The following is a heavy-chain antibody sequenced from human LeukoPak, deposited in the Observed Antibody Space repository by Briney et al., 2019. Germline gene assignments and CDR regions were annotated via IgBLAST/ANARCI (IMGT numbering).Heavy chain of an antibody. D-gene: IGHD3-16*01. Sequence: SETLSLTCTVSDDSISDYYRGWIRQPPGKGLEWIAYFYNSGRSTYNPSLKSRVTISADTSKNHFSLKLNSVTTADTAVYYCTRGAGWLIHYWGQGILVTVSS. V-gene: IGHV4-59*01. CDR3: TRGAGWLIHY. J-gene: IGHJ4*02. CDR1: DDSISDYY. CDR2: FYNSGRS.